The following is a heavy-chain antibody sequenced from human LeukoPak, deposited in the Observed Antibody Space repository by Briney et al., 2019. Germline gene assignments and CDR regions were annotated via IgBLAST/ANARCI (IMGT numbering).Heavy chain of an antibody. CDR1: GFTVSSNY. CDR3: ARDSGYSSSWYLDY. Sequence: GGPLRLSCAASGFTVSSNYMSRVRQAPGKGLEWVSVIYSGGSTYYADSVKGRFTISRDISKNTLCLQMNSLRAEDTAVYYCARDSGYSSSWYLDYWGQGTLVTVSS. V-gene: IGHV3-53*01. J-gene: IGHJ4*02. CDR2: IYSGGST. D-gene: IGHD6-13*01.